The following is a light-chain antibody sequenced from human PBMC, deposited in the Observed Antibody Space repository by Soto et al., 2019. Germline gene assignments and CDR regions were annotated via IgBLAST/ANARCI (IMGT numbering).Light chain of an antibody. Sequence: EIVLTQSPGTLSLSPGERATLSCRASQSVSSNSLAWYQQKPGQAPRLLIYGASRRAAGIPDRFSGSGSGTDFTLTISRLEPEDFAVYHCQQYDPPLTFGRGTKVDIK. CDR3: QQYDPPLT. CDR2: GAS. CDR1: QSVSSNS. J-gene: IGKJ4*01. V-gene: IGKV3-20*01.